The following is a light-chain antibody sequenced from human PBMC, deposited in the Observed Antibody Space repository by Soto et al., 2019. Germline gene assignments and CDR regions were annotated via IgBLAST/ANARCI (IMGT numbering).Light chain of an antibody. V-gene: IGKV1-5*01. CDR3: QHYGSYSRT. Sequence: DIQMSQSPSTLSASVGDRVTITCRASQRISKSLAWYQQKPGKAPSLLITDASSVERGVPSRVGGSGSATEFTLTRSSLQLDDFATDYWQHYGSYSRTFGQGTHVYIK. J-gene: IGKJ1*01. CDR2: DAS. CDR1: QRISKS.